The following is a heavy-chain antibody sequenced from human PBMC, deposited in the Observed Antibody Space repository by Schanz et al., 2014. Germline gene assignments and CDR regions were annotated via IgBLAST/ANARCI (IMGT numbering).Heavy chain of an antibody. V-gene: IGHV1-8*02. Sequence: QVQLVQSGAEVKKLGASVKVSCKASGYTFTSYYMHWVRQAPGQGLEWMGWMNSKTGNTGYAQRFQGRVTMTRNTSITTAYLELSSLRSGDTAVYYCTKGRTFGRWGQGTLVTVSS. CDR1: GYTFTSYY. CDR2: MNSKTGNT. D-gene: IGHD3-16*01. CDR3: TKGRTFGR. J-gene: IGHJ4*02.